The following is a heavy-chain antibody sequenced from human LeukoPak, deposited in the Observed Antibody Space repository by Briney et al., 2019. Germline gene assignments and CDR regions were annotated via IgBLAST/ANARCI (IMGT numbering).Heavy chain of an antibody. CDR3: ARGDYYDSSGYPDY. J-gene: IGHJ4*02. CDR1: GGSISSSNW. V-gene: IGHV4-4*02. D-gene: IGHD3-22*01. Sequence: SETLSLTCAISGGSISSSNWWTWVRQPPGKGLEWVGEIYLRGNTNYNPSLESRVTISVDESKTQLSLRLESVTAADTAVYYCARGDYYDSSGYPDYWGQGTLVTVSS. CDR2: IYLRGNT.